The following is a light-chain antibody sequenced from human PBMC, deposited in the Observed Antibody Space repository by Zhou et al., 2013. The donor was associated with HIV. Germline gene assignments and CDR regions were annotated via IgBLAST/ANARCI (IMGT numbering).Light chain of an antibody. CDR3: QQFTTYPRT. CDR2: KAS. V-gene: IGKV1-5*03. CDR1: QSISNW. J-gene: IGKJ1*01. Sequence: DIQMTQSPSTLSASVGDRVTITCRASQSISNWLVWYQQKPGKAPKLLIYKASSLESGVPSRFSGSGSGTDFTLTISSLQPEDFATYYCQQFTTYPRTFGQGTKVEIK.